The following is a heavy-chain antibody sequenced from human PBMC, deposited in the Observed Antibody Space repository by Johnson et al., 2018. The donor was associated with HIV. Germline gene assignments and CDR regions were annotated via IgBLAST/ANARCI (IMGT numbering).Heavy chain of an antibody. V-gene: IGHV3-20*04. D-gene: IGHD1-1*01. J-gene: IGHJ3*02. Sequence: VQLVESGGGVVQPGRSLRLSCAASGFTFSSYAMHWVRQAPGKGLEWVSGINWNGGSTGYADSVKGRFTISRDNAKRSLYLQMNSLRVEDTALFFCARDRYPPYDAFDMWGQGTMVTVAS. CDR2: INWNGGST. CDR1: GFTFSSYA. CDR3: ARDRYPPYDAFDM.